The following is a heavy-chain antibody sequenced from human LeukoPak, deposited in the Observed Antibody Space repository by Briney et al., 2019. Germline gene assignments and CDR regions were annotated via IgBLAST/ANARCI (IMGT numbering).Heavy chain of an antibody. J-gene: IGHJ6*02. CDR2: INHSGST. Sequence: PSETLSLTCTVSGGSISSSSYYWSWIRQPPGKGLEWIGEINHSGSTNYNPSLKSRVTISVDTSKNQFSLKLSSVTAADTAVYYCASNDYGDPTLDYYYYGMDVWGQGTTVTVSS. CDR3: ASNDYGDPTLDYYYYGMDV. CDR1: GGSISSSSYY. V-gene: IGHV4-39*07. D-gene: IGHD4-17*01.